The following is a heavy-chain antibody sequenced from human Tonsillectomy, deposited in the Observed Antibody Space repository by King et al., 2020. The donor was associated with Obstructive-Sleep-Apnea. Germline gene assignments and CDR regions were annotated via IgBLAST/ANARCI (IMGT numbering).Heavy chain of an antibody. CDR1: GFIISGSA. D-gene: IGHD2-21*02. V-gene: IGHV3-73*02. CDR3: TRPGGDASYYYGMDV. Sequence: VQLVESGGGLVQPGGSLKLSCAASGFIISGSAMHWVRQASGKGLEWICRIRSKDNNYATAYAASVKGRFTGSRDDSKNTAYLQMNSLKTEDTAVYYCTRPGGDASYYYGMDVWGQGATVTVSS. J-gene: IGHJ6*02. CDR2: IRSKDNNYAT.